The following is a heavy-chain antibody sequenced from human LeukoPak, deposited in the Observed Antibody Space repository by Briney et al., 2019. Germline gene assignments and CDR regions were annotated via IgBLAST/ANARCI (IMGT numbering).Heavy chain of an antibody. V-gene: IGHV4-59*12. Sequence: TSETLSLTCTVSGGSISSYYRSWIRQPPGKGLEWIGYIYHSGSTYYNPSLKSRVTISVDRSKNQFSLKLSSVTAADTAVYYCARGIMVTFDIWGQGTMVTVSS. J-gene: IGHJ3*02. CDR1: GGSISSYY. CDR2: IYHSGST. D-gene: IGHD3-10*01. CDR3: ARGIMVTFDI.